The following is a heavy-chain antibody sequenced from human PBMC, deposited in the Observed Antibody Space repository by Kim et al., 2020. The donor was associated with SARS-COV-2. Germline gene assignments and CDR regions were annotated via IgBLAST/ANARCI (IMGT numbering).Heavy chain of an antibody. J-gene: IGHJ4*02. V-gene: IGHV3-23*01. Sequence: ADAVKGRFTITRDNSENTLYRQMNSLRAEDTALYHCAKGRGGSRLTFFDNWGQGTLVTVSS. D-gene: IGHD3-16*01. CDR3: AKGRGGSRLTFFDN.